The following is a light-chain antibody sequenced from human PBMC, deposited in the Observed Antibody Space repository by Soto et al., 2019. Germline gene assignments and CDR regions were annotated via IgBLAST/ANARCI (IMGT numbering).Light chain of an antibody. CDR3: QQYYSTPQT. J-gene: IGKJ1*01. CDR2: WAS. Sequence: DIVMTQSPDSLAVSLGERATINCKSSQSVLYSSNNKNYLAWYQQKPGQPPKLLIYWASTRESGVPDRISGSGSGTDFTLTISSLQAEDVAVYYCQQYYSTPQTFGQGTKVDI. CDR1: QSVLYSSNNKNY. V-gene: IGKV4-1*01.